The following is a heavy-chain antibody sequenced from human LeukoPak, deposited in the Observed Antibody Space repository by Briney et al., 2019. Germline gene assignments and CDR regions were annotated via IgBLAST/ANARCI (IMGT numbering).Heavy chain of an antibody. J-gene: IGHJ4*02. Sequence: GGSLRLSCAVSGITLSNYGMSWVRQAPGKGLEWVAGISDSGGRTKYADSVKGRFTISRDNSKNTLYLQMNSLRAEDTAVYFCAKRGVVIRVILVGFHEEAYYFDSWGQGALVTVSS. V-gene: IGHV3-23*01. CDR2: ISDSGGRT. CDR1: GITLSNYG. CDR3: AKRGVVIRVILVGFHEEAYYFDS. D-gene: IGHD3-22*01.